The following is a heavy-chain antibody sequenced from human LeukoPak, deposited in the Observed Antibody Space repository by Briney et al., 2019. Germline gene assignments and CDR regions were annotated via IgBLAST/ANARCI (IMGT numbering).Heavy chain of an antibody. D-gene: IGHD3-10*01. J-gene: IGHJ4*02. Sequence: GGSLRLSCAASGFIVSGDFMSWVRQALGKGLEWVSVIYSDGSTYYADSVKGRFTISRDNAKNSLYLQMNSLRAEDTAVYYCARDHSGYWGQGTLVTVSS. CDR3: ARDHSGY. CDR1: GFIVSGDF. V-gene: IGHV3-66*01. CDR2: IYSDGST.